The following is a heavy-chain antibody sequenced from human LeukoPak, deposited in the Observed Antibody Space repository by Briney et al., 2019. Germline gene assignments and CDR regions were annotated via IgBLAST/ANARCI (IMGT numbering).Heavy chain of an antibody. CDR1: GYTFTSYG. J-gene: IGHJ4*02. D-gene: IGHD3-22*01. V-gene: IGHV1-18*01. Sequence: ASVKVSCKASGYTFTSYGISWVRQAPGQGLEWMGWISAYNGNTNYAQKLQGRATMTTDTSTSTAYMELRSLRSDDTAVYYCARAGYYDTNGYSGYWGQGTLVTVSS. CDR2: ISAYNGNT. CDR3: ARAGYYDTNGYSGY.